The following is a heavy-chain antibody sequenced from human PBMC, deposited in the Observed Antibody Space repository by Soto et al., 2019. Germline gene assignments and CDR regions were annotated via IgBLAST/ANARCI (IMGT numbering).Heavy chain of an antibody. CDR2: IFYSGGT. CDR1: GDSISTYY. Sequence: QVQLHESGPGLVKPSETLSLTCTVSGDSISTYYWSWIRQSPGKGLQWIGYIFYSGGTAYNPSLKSRVTISLDMSKKQISLKLTSVTTADTATYCCARLQLVQKVIDYWGQGTLVTVSS. D-gene: IGHD1-1*01. J-gene: IGHJ4*02. V-gene: IGHV4-59*01. CDR3: ARLQLVQKVIDY.